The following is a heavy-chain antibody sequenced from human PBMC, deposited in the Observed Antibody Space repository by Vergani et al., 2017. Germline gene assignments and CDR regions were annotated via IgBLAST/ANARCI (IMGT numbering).Heavy chain of an antibody. V-gene: IGHV4-39*01. CDR3: ARNRTIELAVRMHYYYAIDG. CDR1: GVSIKSRSYY. D-gene: IGHD5-24*01. CDR2: IYDNGNT. J-gene: IGHJ6*01. Sequence: QLQLQESGPGLVKPSETLSLTCAVSGVSIKSRSYYWGWIRQSPGKGLDWIGSIYDNGNTYYNPSVKRRVAIPVHPSKHQVSLKLGSVTAADTAVYYCARNRTIELAVRMHYYYAIDGWGEGTTVTDSS.